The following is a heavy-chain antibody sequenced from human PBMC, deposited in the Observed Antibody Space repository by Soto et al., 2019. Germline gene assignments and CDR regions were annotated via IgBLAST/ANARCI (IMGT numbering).Heavy chain of an antibody. CDR1: GFTFSSYG. V-gene: IGHV3-33*01. D-gene: IGHD2-15*01. CDR2: IWYDGSNK. J-gene: IGHJ6*02. Sequence: GGSLRLSCVASGFTFSSYGMHWVRQAPGKGLEWVAVIWYDGSNKYYADSVKGRFTISRDNSKNTLYLQMNSLRAEDTAVYYCARDQYCSGGSCYSPPPGGDYYYGMDVWGQGTTVTVSS. CDR3: ARDQYCSGGSCYSPPPGGDYYYGMDV.